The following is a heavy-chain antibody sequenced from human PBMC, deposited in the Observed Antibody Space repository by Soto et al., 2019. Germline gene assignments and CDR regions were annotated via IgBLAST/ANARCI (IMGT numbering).Heavy chain of an antibody. CDR2: ISYDGRNK. D-gene: IGHD2-15*01. J-gene: IGHJ6*02. CDR3: VRDTAYCSGGTCYSSHDMDV. CDR1: GFTFSSYA. V-gene: IGHV3-30*04. Sequence: VQLVESGGGGVQPGRSLRLSCAASGFTFSSYAMHWVRQAPGKGLEWVAVISYDGRNKYYADSVKGRFTISRDNSKNTLYLEMNSLRVEDTAVYHCVRDTAYCSGGTCYSSHDMDVWGQGTTVTVSS.